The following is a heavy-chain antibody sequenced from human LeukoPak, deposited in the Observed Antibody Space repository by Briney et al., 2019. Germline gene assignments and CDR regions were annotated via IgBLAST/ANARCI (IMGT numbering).Heavy chain of an antibody. D-gene: IGHD4-17*01. Sequence: PGGSLRLSCAASGFTFSNYVMSWVRQAPGKGLEWVSAISGSGGSTYYAASVKARFTTSRDNSKNPLYLQMNSLRAEDTAVYYCANAGTPLDYGDYGAVDYWGQGTLVTVSS. J-gene: IGHJ4*02. CDR3: ANAGTPLDYGDYGAVDY. CDR1: GFTFSNYV. CDR2: ISGSGGST. V-gene: IGHV3-23*01.